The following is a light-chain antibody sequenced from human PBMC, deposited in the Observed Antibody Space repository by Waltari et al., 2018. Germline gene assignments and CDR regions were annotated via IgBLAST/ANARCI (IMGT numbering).Light chain of an antibody. CDR2: EVS. CDR1: SSDVGSYNL. J-gene: IGLJ2*01. V-gene: IGLV2-23*02. CDR3: CSYAGSSTFV. Sequence: QSALTQPASVSGSPGQSITISCTGTSSDVGSYNLVSWYQQHPGKAPNLMIYEVSKRPSVVSNRFSGSKSGNTASLTISGLQAEDEADYYCCSYAGSSTFVFGGGTKLTVL.